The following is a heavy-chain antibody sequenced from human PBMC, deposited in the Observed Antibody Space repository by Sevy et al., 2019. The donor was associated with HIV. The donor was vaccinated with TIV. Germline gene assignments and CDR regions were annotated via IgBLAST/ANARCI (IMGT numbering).Heavy chain of an antibody. Sequence: GGSLRLSCAASGFIVTSNYMSWVRQAPGKGLEWVSVIHGGGTTQYADSVKGRFTSSRDNSKNTLYLQMNTLRAEDTAVYYCARTCIGNYVDCFDYWGQGTLVTVSS. J-gene: IGHJ4*02. CDR2: IHGGGTT. CDR1: GFIVTSNY. D-gene: IGHD1-26*01. CDR3: ARTCIGNYVDCFDY. V-gene: IGHV3-53*01.